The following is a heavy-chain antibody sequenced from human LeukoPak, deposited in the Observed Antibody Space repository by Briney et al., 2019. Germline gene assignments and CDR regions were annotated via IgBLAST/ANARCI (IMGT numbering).Heavy chain of an antibody. CDR3: ARDQIWFGELGGAFDI. D-gene: IGHD3-10*01. V-gene: IGHV3-30-3*01. Sequence: PAGGSLRLSCAASGFTFSSYAMHWVRQAPGKGLEWVAVISYDGSNKYYADSVKGRFTISRDNSKNTLYLQMNSLRAEDTAVYYCARDQIWFGELGGAFDIWGQGTMVTVSS. J-gene: IGHJ3*02. CDR2: ISYDGSNK. CDR1: GFTFSSYA.